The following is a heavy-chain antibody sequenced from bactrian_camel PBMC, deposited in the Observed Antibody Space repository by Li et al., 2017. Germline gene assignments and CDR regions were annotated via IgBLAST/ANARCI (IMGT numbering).Heavy chain of an antibody. V-gene: IGHV3S53*01. J-gene: IGHJ4*01. D-gene: IGHD1*01. Sequence: QVQLVESGGGSVQAGGSLRLSCAASGMTFSWYCMGWYRQAPGMEREGVAATDGDGSTTYEDSAQGRFAISKDATNLYLQMNNLKPEDTAMYYCAAGACRTGLRSIDGYNYWGQGTQVTVS. CDR2: TDGDGST. CDR3: AAGACRTGLRSIDGYNY. CDR1: GMTFSWYC.